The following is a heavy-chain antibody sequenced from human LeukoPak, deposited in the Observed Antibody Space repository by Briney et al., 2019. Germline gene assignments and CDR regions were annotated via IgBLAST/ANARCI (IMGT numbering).Heavy chain of an antibody. CDR2: IGPGDGET. CDR3: ATTRLVPLYYYGMDV. D-gene: IGHD3-9*01. CDR1: GYSLTELS. V-gene: IGHV1-24*01. J-gene: IGHJ6*02. Sequence: ASVKVSCKVSGYSLTELSIHWVRQAPGKGLEWMGCIGPGDGETNYAQKFQGRVTMTEVTSTDTAYMELSSLRSDDTAVYYCATTRLVPLYYYGMDVWGQGTTVAVSS.